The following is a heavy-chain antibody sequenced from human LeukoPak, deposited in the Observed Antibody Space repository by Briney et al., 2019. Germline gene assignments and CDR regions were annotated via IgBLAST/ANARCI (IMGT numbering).Heavy chain of an antibody. CDR1: GFTFNNYS. CDR2: ISSRSTYI. J-gene: IGHJ4*02. CDR3: ARGAERSGYDH. D-gene: IGHD3-22*01. Sequence: GGSLRLSCVASGFTFNNYSMNWVRQSPGKGLEWVSSISSRSTYIYYADSLKGRFTISRDNAKNSLYLQMNSLRGEDTAVYYCARGAERSGYDHWGQGTLVTVAS. V-gene: IGHV3-21*01.